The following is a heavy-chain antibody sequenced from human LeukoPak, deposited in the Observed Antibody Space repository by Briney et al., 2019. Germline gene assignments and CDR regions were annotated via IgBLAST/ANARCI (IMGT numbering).Heavy chain of an antibody. J-gene: IGHJ4*02. V-gene: IGHV4-39*07. CDR2: INHSGST. D-gene: IGHD2/OR15-2a*01. CDR1: GGSVSSGSYY. CDR3: ARGLTSMPPGGY. Sequence: PSETLSLTCSVSGGSVSSGSYYWSWIRQPPGKGLEWIGEINHSGSTNYNPSLKSRVTILVDTSKNQFSLKLSSVTAADTAVYYCARGLTSMPPGGYWGQGTLVTVSS.